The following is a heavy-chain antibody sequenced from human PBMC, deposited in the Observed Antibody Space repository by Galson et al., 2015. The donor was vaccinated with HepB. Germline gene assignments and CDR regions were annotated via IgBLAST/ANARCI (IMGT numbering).Heavy chain of an antibody. CDR2: IYNSGNT. Sequence: SETMSLTCTVSGGSVSSGDYYWSWIRQPPGKALEWIGYIYNSGNTNYNPSLKGRVTISIDTSKNQFSLKLSSVTAADTAVYYCARLGKAGGAFDFWGQGTVVTVSS. D-gene: IGHD3-10*01. CDR1: GGSVSSGDYY. CDR3: ARLGKAGGAFDF. J-gene: IGHJ3*01. V-gene: IGHV4-61*08.